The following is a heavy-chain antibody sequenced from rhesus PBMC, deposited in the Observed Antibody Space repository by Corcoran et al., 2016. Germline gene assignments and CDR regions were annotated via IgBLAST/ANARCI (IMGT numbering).Heavy chain of an antibody. CDR1: GGPVSSSNW. V-gene: IGHV4-65*01. D-gene: IGHD1-1*01. CDR2: ISGSSGST. Sequence: QVQLQESGPGLVKPSETLSLTCAVSGGPVSSSNWWSWIRQPPGKGLGWIGYISGSSGSTFYNPSLKIRVTISADTSKNQFSLKLSSVTAADTAVYYCARDAVQLEPWGTFDYWGQGVLVTVSS. CDR3: ARDAVQLEPWGTFDY. J-gene: IGHJ4*01.